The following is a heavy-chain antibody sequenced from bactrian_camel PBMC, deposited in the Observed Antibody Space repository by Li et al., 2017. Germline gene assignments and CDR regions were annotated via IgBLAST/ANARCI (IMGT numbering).Heavy chain of an antibody. Sequence: HVQLVESGGGSVQTGESLKLSCQASGEASGSYCMAWYRQAPGKEREEVARIDTEGNILYGDAVKGRFTISKDATKDTVHLQMTRLRPEDTAMYYCGYDLPRYCDLKVRTTRTRKWGQGTQVTV. D-gene: IGHD5*01. J-gene: IGHJ4*01. CDR1: GEASGSYC. CDR2: IDTEGNI. V-gene: IGHV3S55*01. CDR3: GYDLPRYCDLKVRTTRTRK.